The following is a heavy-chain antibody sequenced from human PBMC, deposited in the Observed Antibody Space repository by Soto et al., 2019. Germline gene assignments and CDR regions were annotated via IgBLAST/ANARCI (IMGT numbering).Heavy chain of an antibody. CDR1: GFTFSNYG. J-gene: IGHJ4*02. CDR2: ISYDRSDD. CDR3: AKDSLTLRRFGELLPFFDY. D-gene: IGHD3-10*01. Sequence: GGSLRLSCAASGFTFSNYGMHWVRQAPGKGLEWVAYISYDRSDDYYADSVKGRFTISRGNAKNSLYLQMNSLRAEDTALYYCAKDSLTLRRFGELLPFFDYWGQGTLVTVSS. V-gene: IGHV3-30*18.